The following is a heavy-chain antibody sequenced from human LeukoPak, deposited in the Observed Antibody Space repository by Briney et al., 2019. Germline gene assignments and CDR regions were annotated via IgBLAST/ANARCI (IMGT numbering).Heavy chain of an antibody. CDR3: ARGEAAGY. Sequence: GGSLRLSCAASGFTFSSYAMHWVRQAPGKGLEWVAVISYDGSNKYYADSVKGRFTISRDNSKNTLYLQMNSLRAEDTAVYYCARGEAAGYWGQGTLVTVSS. J-gene: IGHJ4*02. CDR1: GFTFSSYA. CDR2: ISYDGSNK. V-gene: IGHV3-30-3*01.